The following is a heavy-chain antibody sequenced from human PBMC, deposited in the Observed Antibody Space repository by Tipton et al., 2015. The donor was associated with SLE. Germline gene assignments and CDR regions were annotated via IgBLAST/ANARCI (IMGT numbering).Heavy chain of an antibody. CDR1: GYSISSGYY. CDR2: IYHSGST. CDR3: ARNEDYDSSGYYFVPHDAFDI. Sequence: TLSLTCAVSGYSISSGYYWGWIRQPPGKGLEWIGSIYHSGSTSYNPSLKSRVTISVDTSKNQFSLKLSSVTAADTAVYYCARNEDYDSSGYYFVPHDAFDIWGQGTMVTVSS. J-gene: IGHJ3*02. V-gene: IGHV4-38-2*01. D-gene: IGHD3-22*01.